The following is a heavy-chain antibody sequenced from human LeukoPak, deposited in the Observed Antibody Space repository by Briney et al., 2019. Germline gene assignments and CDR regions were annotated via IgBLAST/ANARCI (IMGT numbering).Heavy chain of an antibody. Sequence: ASVKVSCKASGYTFTGYYMHWVRQAPGQGLEWMGWINPNSGGTNYAQKFQGRVTMTRDTSISTAYMELSRLRSDDTAVYYCARGPRWMYAYDSSDYDYWGQGTLVTVSS. J-gene: IGHJ4*02. CDR1: GYTFTGYY. V-gene: IGHV1-2*02. D-gene: IGHD3-22*01. CDR3: ARGPRWMYAYDSSDYDY. CDR2: INPNSGGT.